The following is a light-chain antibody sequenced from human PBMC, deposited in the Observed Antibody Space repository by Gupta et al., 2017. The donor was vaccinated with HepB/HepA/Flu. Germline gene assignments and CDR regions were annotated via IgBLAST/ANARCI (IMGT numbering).Light chain of an antibody. Sequence: AIQMTQSPSSLSASVGDRVTITCRASQGIKKDLAWYQHKPGKAPKLLIFAASSLQTGVPSRFSGRESGTDFTLTISSLQPEDFATYSCRQYDSYPRTFGERTKVEVK. CDR2: AAS. V-gene: IGKV1-6*01. CDR1: QGIKKD. J-gene: IGKJ1*01. CDR3: RQYDSYPRT.